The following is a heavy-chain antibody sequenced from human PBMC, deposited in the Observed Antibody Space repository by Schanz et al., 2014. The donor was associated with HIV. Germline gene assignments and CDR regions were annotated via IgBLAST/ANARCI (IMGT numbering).Heavy chain of an antibody. J-gene: IGHJ4*02. CDR3: AKWGDGYCTGGSCGGIFDY. CDR2: ISYDGSNK. CDR1: GFTFNSYG. V-gene: IGHV3-30*18. D-gene: IGHD2-15*01. Sequence: QVQVVESGGGVVQPERSLRLSCAASGFTFNSYGMLWVRQAPGKGLEWVAVISYDGSNKYYADSVKGRFTISRDNSKNTFYLQMNSLRDEDTAVYYCAKWGDGYCTGGSCGGIFDYWGQGTLVTVSS.